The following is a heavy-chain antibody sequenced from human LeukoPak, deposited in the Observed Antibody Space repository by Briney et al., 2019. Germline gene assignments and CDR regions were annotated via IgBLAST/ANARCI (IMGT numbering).Heavy chain of an antibody. D-gene: IGHD1-26*01. Sequence: GGSLRLSCAASGFTFSSYSMTWVRQAPGKGLEWVSYISSSSSTIYYADSVKGRFTISRDNAKNSLYLQMNSLRAEDTAVYYCARDGGSYHFDYWGQGTLVTVSS. J-gene: IGHJ4*02. CDR2: ISSSSSTI. CDR1: GFTFSSYS. CDR3: ARDGGSYHFDY. V-gene: IGHV3-48*01.